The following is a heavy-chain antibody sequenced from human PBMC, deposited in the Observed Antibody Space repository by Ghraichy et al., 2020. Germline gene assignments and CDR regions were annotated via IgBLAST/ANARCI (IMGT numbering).Heavy chain of an antibody. Sequence: SGPTLVKPTPTLTLTCTFSGFSLSTSGVGVGWIRQPPGKALEWLALIYWDDDKRYSPSLKSRLTITKDTSKNQVVLTMTNMDPVDTATYYCAHARRDNRAYYYYYMDVWGKGTTVTVSS. CDR2: IYWDDDK. D-gene: IGHD6-6*01. CDR1: GFSLSTSGVG. J-gene: IGHJ6*03. V-gene: IGHV2-5*02. CDR3: AHARRDNRAYYYYYMDV.